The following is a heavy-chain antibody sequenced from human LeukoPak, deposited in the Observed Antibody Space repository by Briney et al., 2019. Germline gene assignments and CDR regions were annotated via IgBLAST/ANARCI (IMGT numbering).Heavy chain of an antibody. Sequence: SGGSLRLSCAASGFTFSSYEMNWVRQAPGKGLEWVSYFSSSGSTIYCADSVKRRFTISRDNAKNSLYLQMNILIAEATAVYYCARGGGLRRTFDYWGQGTLVTVSS. D-gene: IGHD4-17*01. V-gene: IGHV3-48*03. CDR1: GFTFSSYE. J-gene: IGHJ4*02. CDR2: FSSSGSTI. CDR3: ARGGGLRRTFDY.